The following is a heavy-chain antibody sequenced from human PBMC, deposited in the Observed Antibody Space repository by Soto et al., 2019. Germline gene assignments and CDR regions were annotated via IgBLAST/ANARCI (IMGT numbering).Heavy chain of an antibody. CDR2: INPSGGST. J-gene: IGHJ6*02. V-gene: IGHV1-46*03. D-gene: IGHD3-3*01. Sequence: QVQLVQSGAEVKKPGASVKVSCKASGYTFTSYYMHWVRQAPGQGLEWMGIINPSGGSTSYAQKVQGRVTMTRDTSTSTDYMELSSLRTEDTAVYYCARVGTSGITIFGVVIEGALNGMDVWGQGTTVTVSS. CDR1: GYTFTSYY. CDR3: ARVGTSGITIFGVVIEGALNGMDV.